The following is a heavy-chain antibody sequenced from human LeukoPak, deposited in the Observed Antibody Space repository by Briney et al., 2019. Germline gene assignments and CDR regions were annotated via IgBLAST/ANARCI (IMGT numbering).Heavy chain of an antibody. D-gene: IGHD1-1*01. CDR2: INPNSGGT. J-gene: IGHJ6*03. CDR3: ARGEHYYYYYMDV. CDR1: GYTFTGYY. Sequence: ASVKVSCKASGYTFTGYYMHWVRQAPGQGLEWMGWINPNSGGTNFPQKFQGRVTMTRDTSISTAYMELSRLRSDDTAVYYCARGEHYYYYYMDVWGKGTTVTVSS. V-gene: IGHV1-2*02.